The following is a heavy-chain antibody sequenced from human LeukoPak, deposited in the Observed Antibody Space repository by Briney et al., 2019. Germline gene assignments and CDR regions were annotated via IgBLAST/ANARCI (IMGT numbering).Heavy chain of an antibody. CDR1: GFTFSTFA. D-gene: IGHD2-21*01. CDR2: IFPSGGEI. CDR3: ARGVITAGWFDP. Sequence: PGGSLRLSCAASGFTFSTFAMVWVRQPPGKGLEWVSSIFPSGGEIHYADSVRGRFTISRDNSKSTLSLQMNSLRAEDTAIYYCARGVITAGWFDPWGQGTLVTVSS. V-gene: IGHV3-23*01. J-gene: IGHJ5*02.